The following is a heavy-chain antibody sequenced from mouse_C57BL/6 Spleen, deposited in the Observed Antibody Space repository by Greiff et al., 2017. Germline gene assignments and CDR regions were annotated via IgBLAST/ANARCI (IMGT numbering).Heavy chain of an antibody. CDR1: GYSITSGYY. D-gene: IGHD1-1*01. CDR3: AIITTVVRDAMDY. Sequence: EVQRVESGPGLVKPSQSLSLTCSVTGYSITSGYYWNWIRQFPGNKLEWMGYISYDGSNNYNPSLKNRISITRDTSKNQFFLKLNSVTTEDTATYYCAIITTVVRDAMDYWGQGTSVTVSS. CDR2: ISYDGSN. J-gene: IGHJ4*01. V-gene: IGHV3-6*01.